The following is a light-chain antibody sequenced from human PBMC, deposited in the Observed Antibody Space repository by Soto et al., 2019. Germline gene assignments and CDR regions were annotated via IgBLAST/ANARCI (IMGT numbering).Light chain of an antibody. V-gene: IGKV1-5*03. J-gene: IGKJ1*01. Sequence: DIQMTQSPSSLSTSVGDIVTITCRASQNIGSYLNWYQQKPGKAPKLLIYKASTLKSGVPSRFSGSGSGTEFTLTISSLQPDDFATYYCQHYNSYSEAFGQGTKVDIK. CDR2: KAS. CDR3: QHYNSYSEA. CDR1: QNIGSY.